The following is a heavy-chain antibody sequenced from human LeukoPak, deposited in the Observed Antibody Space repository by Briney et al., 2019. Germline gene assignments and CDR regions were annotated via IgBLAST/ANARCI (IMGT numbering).Heavy chain of an antibody. CDR1: GFTSSSYA. V-gene: IGHV3-23*01. CDR2: ISGNSGST. J-gene: IGHJ5*02. D-gene: IGHD2-2*01. CDR3: TKDIVVVPAQGNWFDP. Sequence: GGSLRLSCAASGFTSSSYAMSWVRQAPGKGLEWVSSISGNSGSTYYADSVKGRFTISRDTSKNTLYLQMNSLTAEDTAIYYCTKDIVVVPAQGNWFDPWGQGTLVTVSS.